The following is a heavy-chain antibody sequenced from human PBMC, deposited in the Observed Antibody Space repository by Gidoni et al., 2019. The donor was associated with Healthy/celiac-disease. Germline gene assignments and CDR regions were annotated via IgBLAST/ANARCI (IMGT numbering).Heavy chain of an antibody. D-gene: IGHD2-15*01. J-gene: IGHJ6*02. Sequence: EVQLVESGGGVVQPGGSLRLSCAASGFTFDDYAMHWVRQAPGKGLEWVSLISGDGGSTYYADSVKGRFTISRDNSKNSLYLQMNSLRTEDTALYYCAKDSCGNCYPYYYYYGMDVWGQGTTVTVSS. CDR1: GFTFDDYA. CDR2: ISGDGGST. CDR3: AKDSCGNCYPYYYYYGMDV. V-gene: IGHV3-43*02.